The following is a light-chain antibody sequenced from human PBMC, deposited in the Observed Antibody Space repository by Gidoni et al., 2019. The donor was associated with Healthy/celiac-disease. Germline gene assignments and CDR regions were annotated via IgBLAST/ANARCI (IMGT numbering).Light chain of an antibody. V-gene: IGLV2-14*03. CDR3: SSYTSSSTPV. CDR2: DVS. CDR1: SSDVGCYNY. J-gene: IGLJ3*02. Sequence: QSALTQPASVSGSPGQSITISCTGTSSDVGCYNYVSWYQQHPGKATKLRVYDVSNRPSGVSNRFSGSKSGNTASLTISGLQAEDEADYYCSSYTSSSTPVFGGGTKLTVL.